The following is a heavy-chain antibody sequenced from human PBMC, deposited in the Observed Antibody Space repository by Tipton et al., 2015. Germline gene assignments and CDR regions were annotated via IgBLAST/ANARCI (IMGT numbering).Heavy chain of an antibody. CDR3: ARARGSHGGLFDS. Sequence: TLSLTCSVSSDSISKYYWSWIRQPPGKELEWIGYIQYSGSTNYNPSLKSRVTISVDTSKTQFSLKMSSVTASDTAVYYCARARGSHGGLFDSWGQGILVNVSS. J-gene: IGHJ4*02. CDR2: IQYSGST. D-gene: IGHD4-23*01. V-gene: IGHV4-59*01. CDR1: SDSISKYY.